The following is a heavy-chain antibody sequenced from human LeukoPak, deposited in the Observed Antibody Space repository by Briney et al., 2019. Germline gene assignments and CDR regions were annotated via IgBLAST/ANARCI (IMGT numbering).Heavy chain of an antibody. CDR1: GGSISSGGYY. J-gene: IGHJ4*02. D-gene: IGHD2-15*01. Sequence: PSETLSLTCTVSGGSISSGGYYWSWIRQHPGKGLEWIGYIYYSGSTYYNPSLKSRVTISVDTSKNQFSLKLSSVTAADTAVYYCARGLYENRKKRGYSYGSCSGGSCYFTPNNRYFDYWGQGTLVTVSS. CDR3: ARGLYENRKKRGYSYGSCSGGSCYFTPNNRYFDY. CDR2: IYYSGST. V-gene: IGHV4-31*03.